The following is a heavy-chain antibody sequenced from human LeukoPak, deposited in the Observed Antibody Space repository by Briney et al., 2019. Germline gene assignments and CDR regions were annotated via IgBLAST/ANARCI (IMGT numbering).Heavy chain of an antibody. J-gene: IGHJ4*02. Sequence: GASVKVSCKASGYTFTYSYIHWVRQAPGQGLEWMGRISPNSGGTNYAQKFQGRVTMTRDSSITTAYMELTSLRSDDTAVYYCAKWTDKWLSFDYWGQGTLVTVSS. D-gene: IGHD3-22*01. V-gene: IGHV1-2*06. CDR3: AKWTDKWLSFDY. CDR2: ISPNSGGT. CDR1: GYTFTYSY.